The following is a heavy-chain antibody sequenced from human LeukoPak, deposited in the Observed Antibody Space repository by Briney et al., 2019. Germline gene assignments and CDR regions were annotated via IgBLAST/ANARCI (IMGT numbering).Heavy chain of an antibody. CDR3: AKLYDSDAFDI. Sequence: PGGSLRLSCAASGFTFSSYAMSCVRQAARRGLEWVSAISGSGGSTYYADSVKGRFTISRDNSKNTLYLQMNSLRAEDTAVYYCAKLYDSDAFDIWGQGTMVTVSS. CDR1: GFTFSSYA. CDR2: ISGSGGST. D-gene: IGHD3-22*01. J-gene: IGHJ3*02. V-gene: IGHV3-23*01.